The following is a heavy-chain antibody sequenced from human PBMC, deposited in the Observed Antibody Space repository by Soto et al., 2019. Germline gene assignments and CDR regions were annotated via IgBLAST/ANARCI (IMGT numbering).Heavy chain of an antibody. J-gene: IGHJ3*02. CDR3: ARVKECSSTSCYARDAFDI. V-gene: IGHV3-11*01. CDR2: ISSGGSAI. CDR1: GFTFSDHY. Sequence: GGSLRLSCAASGFTFSDHYMSWIRQAPRKGLEWVSYISSGGSAIYYADSVKGRFTISRDNANNSLYLQMNSLRAEDTAVYYCARVKECSSTSCYARDAFDIWGQGTMVTDSS. D-gene: IGHD2-2*01.